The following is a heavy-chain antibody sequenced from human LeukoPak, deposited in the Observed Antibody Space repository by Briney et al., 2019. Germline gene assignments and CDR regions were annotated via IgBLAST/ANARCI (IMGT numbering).Heavy chain of an antibody. CDR3: ARAAGHAGSPYYYYDYGMDV. D-gene: IGHD3-10*01. J-gene: IGHJ6*04. Sequence: PSETLSLTCAVYGGSFSGYYWSWIRQPPGKGLEWIGEINHSGSTNYNPSLKSRVTISVDTSKNQFSLKLSSVTAADTAVYYCARAAGHAGSPYYYYDYGMDVWGKGTTVTVSS. CDR1: GGSFSGYY. V-gene: IGHV4-34*01. CDR2: INHSGST.